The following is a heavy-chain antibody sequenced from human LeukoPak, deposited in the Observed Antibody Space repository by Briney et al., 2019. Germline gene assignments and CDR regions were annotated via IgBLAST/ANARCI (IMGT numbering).Heavy chain of an antibody. CDR1: GFTFSSYA. V-gene: IGHV3-23*01. CDR2: ISGSGGST. D-gene: IGHD2-21*01. Sequence: GGSLRLSCAASGFTFSSYAMSWVRQAPGKGLEWVSAISGSGGSTYYADSVKGRFTISRDNSKNTLYLQMNSLRAEDTAVYYCAKGVVANPKSGYFDLWGRGTLVTVSS. CDR3: AKGVVANPKSGYFDL. J-gene: IGHJ2*01.